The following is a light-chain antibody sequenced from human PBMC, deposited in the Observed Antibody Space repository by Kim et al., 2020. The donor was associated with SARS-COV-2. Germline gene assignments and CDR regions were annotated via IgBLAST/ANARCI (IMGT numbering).Light chain of an antibody. J-gene: IGLJ3*02. V-gene: IGLV4-69*01. CDR1: SGHINYA. CDR3: QTWGTGIRV. Sequence: QLVLTQSPSASASLGPSAKLTGTLSSGHINYAFAWHQQQPEKGPRFLMKLNSDGSHTKGDGIPDRFSGSSSGAERYLTISTLQSEDEADYYCQTWGTGIRVFGGGTQLTVL. CDR2: LNSDGSH.